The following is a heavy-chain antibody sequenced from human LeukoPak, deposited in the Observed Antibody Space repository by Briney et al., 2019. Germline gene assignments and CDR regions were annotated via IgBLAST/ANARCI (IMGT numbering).Heavy chain of an antibody. V-gene: IGHV1-69*05. Sequence: SVKVSSNASGGTFRTDAIAWIRQAPGEGLEWMGGIIPFIGAPNFAQRFHGRVTITTDETTSTVYMELSSLRSEDTAVCYCAREVITETTLGWFDPWGQGTLITVSS. CDR3: AREVITETTLGWFDP. CDR2: IIPFIGAP. CDR1: GGTFRTDA. D-gene: IGHD1-7*01. J-gene: IGHJ5*02.